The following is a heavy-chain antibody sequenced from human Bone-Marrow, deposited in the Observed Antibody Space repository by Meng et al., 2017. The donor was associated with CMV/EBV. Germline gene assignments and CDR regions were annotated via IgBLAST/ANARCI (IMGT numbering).Heavy chain of an antibody. CDR2: INSDGSST. V-gene: IGHV3-74*01. Sequence: GESLKISCTSSQFTLTTFWMNWVRQVPGKGLVWVSRINSDGSSTDYADSVKGRFTISRDNAKNSLYLQMNSLRAEDTAVYYCARWEIVDAFDIWGQGTMVTVSS. CDR3: ARWEIVDAFDI. J-gene: IGHJ3*02. CDR1: QFTLTTFW. D-gene: IGHD5-12*01.